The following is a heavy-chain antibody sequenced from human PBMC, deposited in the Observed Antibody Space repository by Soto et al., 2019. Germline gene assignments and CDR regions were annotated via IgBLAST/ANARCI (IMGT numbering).Heavy chain of an antibody. J-gene: IGHJ5*02. CDR1: GGSISSGGYY. Sequence: PSETLSLTCTVSGGSISSGGYYWSWIRQHPGKGLEWIGYIYYSWSTYYNPSLKSRVTISVDTSKNQFSLKLSSVTAADTAVYYCAREESARENWFDPWGQGTLVTVS. CDR3: AREESARENWFDP. CDR2: IYYSWST. V-gene: IGHV4-31*03.